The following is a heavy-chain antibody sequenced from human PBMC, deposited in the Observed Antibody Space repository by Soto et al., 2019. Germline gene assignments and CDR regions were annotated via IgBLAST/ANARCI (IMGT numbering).Heavy chain of an antibody. CDR3: AKSPLGYCSSTSCLKYSSGWFLYFDY. D-gene: IGHD2-2*01. CDR1: GFTFSSYA. V-gene: IGHV3-23*01. J-gene: IGHJ4*02. Sequence: EVQLLESGGGLVQPGGSLRLSCAASGFTFSSYAMSWVRQAPGKGLEWVSAISGSGGSTYYADSVKGRFTISRDNSKNTLYLQMNSLRAEDTAVYYCAKSPLGYCSSTSCLKYSSGWFLYFDYWGQGTLVTVSS. CDR2: ISGSGGST.